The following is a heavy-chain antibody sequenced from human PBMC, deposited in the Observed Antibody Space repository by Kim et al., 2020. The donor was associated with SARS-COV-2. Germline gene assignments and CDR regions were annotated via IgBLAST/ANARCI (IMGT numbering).Heavy chain of an antibody. CDR2: INIANGNT. CDR1: GYTFISYV. D-gene: IGHD6-19*01. Sequence: ASVKVSCKASGYTFISYVIHWMRQAPGQSLEWMGWINIANGNTLYSQKFQGRVTVTRDTSASTVYMELSSLRSEDTAVYYCARDAAGSNDYWGQGTLVTVSS. J-gene: IGHJ4*02. CDR3: ARDAAGSNDY. V-gene: IGHV1-3*04.